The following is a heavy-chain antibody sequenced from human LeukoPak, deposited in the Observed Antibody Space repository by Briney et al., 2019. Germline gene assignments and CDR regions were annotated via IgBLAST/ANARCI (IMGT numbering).Heavy chain of an antibody. CDR1: GGSVSGYY. Sequence: PSEALSLTCTVSGGSVSGYYWTWIRQPPGKGLEWIGYIYYSGSTNYNPSLKSRVTISVDTSKSQFSLKLSSVTAADTAVYYCASLGYSYGPVNFWGQGTLVSVSS. CDR3: ASLGYSYGPVNF. J-gene: IGHJ4*02. V-gene: IGHV4-59*08. D-gene: IGHD5-18*01. CDR2: IYYSGST.